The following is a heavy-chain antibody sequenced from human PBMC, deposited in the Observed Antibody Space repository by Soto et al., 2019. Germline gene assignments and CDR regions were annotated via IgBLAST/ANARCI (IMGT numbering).Heavy chain of an antibody. CDR2: INGDGSGT. Sequence: EVQLVESGGGLVQPGGSLRLSCAASGFTFTGSWMHWVRQAPGKGLVWVSRINGDGSGTSYADFVKGRFIISRDDAKNTLFLQMNGLRAEDTAVYYCARRIFGSGTANDYWGQGTLVTVSS. CDR3: ARRIFGSGTANDY. J-gene: IGHJ4*02. D-gene: IGHD3-10*01. CDR1: GFTFTGSW. V-gene: IGHV3-74*01.